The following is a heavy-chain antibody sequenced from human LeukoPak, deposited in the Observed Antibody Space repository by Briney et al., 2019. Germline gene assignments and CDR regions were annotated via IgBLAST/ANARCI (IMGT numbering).Heavy chain of an antibody. V-gene: IGHV3-7*03. D-gene: IGHD6-6*01. Sequence: AGGSLRLSCAASGFTFSNYAMSWSRQAPGKGLEWVASINSDGSEGYYADVVKGRFTISRDNAKNSLYLQINSLRAEDTAVYYCARSSYSSSSSVWGQGTMVTVSS. CDR1: GFTFSNYA. CDR3: ARSSYSSSSSV. CDR2: INSDGSEG. J-gene: IGHJ3*01.